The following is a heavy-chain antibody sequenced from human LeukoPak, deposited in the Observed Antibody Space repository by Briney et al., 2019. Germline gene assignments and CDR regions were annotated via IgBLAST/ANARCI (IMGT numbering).Heavy chain of an antibody. V-gene: IGHV3-30-3*01. Sequence: PGGSLRLSCAASGFTFSSYAMHWVRQAPGKGLEWVAVISYDGSNKYYADSVKGRFTISRDNSKKTLYLQMNSLRAEDTAVYYCAKDSYSGSYLDAFDIWGQGTMVTVSS. D-gene: IGHD1-26*01. J-gene: IGHJ3*02. CDR1: GFTFSSYA. CDR2: ISYDGSNK. CDR3: AKDSYSGSYLDAFDI.